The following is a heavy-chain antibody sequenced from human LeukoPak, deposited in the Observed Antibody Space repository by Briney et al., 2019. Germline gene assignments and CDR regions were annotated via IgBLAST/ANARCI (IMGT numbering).Heavy chain of an antibody. J-gene: IGHJ4*02. Sequence: GGSLRLSCAASGFTFSSYDMHWVRQATGKGLEWVSAIGTAGDTYYPGSVKGRFTISRENAKNSLYLQMNSLRAGDTAVYYCARGGRLLWFGELLSPLFDYWGQGTLVTVSS. D-gene: IGHD3-10*01. CDR2: IGTAGDT. CDR1: GFTFSSYD. CDR3: ARGGRLLWFGELLSPLFDY. V-gene: IGHV3-13*01.